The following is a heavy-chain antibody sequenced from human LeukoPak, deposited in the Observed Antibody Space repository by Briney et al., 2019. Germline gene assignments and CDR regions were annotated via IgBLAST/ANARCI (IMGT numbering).Heavy chain of an antibody. Sequence: PGESLRLSCAASGFTFGLYTMNWVRQAPGKGLEWLSSISSSTNYIYYAESLRGRITISRDNAKNSLSLEMNSLRAEDTAIYYCARSADLIVPGTIGFFDARGQEILVTVSS. CDR2: ISSSTNYI. V-gene: IGHV3-21*01. CDR3: ARSADLIVPGTIGFFDA. J-gene: IGHJ4*02. CDR1: GFTFGLYT. D-gene: IGHD1-26*01.